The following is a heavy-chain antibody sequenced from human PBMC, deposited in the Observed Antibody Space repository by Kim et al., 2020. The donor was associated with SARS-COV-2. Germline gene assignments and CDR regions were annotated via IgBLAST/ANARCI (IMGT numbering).Heavy chain of an antibody. Sequence: RYSQKFQGRVTITSDTSATTAYMELSSLTSKDTAVYYCAREGSGSYNWFDPWGQGTLVTVSS. V-gene: IGHV1-3*01. J-gene: IGHJ5*02. CDR3: AREGSGSYNWFDP. D-gene: IGHD3-10*01.